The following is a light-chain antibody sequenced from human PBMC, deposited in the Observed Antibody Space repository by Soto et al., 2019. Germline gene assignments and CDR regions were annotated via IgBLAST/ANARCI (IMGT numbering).Light chain of an antibody. CDR2: KAS. Sequence: DMQMTQSRSTLSLTVVYIFTITCLSSQTISSWLSCYQQKPVKAPKLMIYKASGLESGVPSRFSGSGSGTEFTLTIRRLQPADSATYYCQKYDSYSPWKFGEGPKV. V-gene: IGKV1-5*03. J-gene: IGKJ1*01. CDR1: QTISSW. CDR3: QKYDSYSPWK.